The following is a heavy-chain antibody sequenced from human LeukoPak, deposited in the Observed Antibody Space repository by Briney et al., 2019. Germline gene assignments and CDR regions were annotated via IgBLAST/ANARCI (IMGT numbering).Heavy chain of an antibody. D-gene: IGHD3-10*01. J-gene: IGHJ4*02. Sequence: GGSLRLSCAASGFTFDDFGMSWVRQVPGKGLECVSGINWSGDSIHYADSVKGRFTISRDNAKKSVFLQMNSLRAEDTAVYYCAKLTYYYGSGPYWGQGTLVTVSS. CDR3: AKLTYYYGSGPY. CDR1: GFTFDDFG. CDR2: INWSGDSI. V-gene: IGHV3-20*04.